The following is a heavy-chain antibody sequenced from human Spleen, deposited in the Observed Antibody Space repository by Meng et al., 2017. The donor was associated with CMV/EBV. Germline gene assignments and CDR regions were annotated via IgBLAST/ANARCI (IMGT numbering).Heavy chain of an antibody. Sequence: GGSLRLSCAASGFTFSSYAMHWVRQALGKGLEWVAIISYDESTKYYADSVKGRFTISRDNSKNTLYLQMNSLTDEDTAVYYCARPLSAMTYTVAVWGQGTLVTVSS. CDR3: ARPLSAMTYTVAV. V-gene: IGHV3-30*04. CDR1: GFTFSSYA. J-gene: IGHJ4*02. D-gene: IGHD2-2*01. CDR2: ISYDESTK.